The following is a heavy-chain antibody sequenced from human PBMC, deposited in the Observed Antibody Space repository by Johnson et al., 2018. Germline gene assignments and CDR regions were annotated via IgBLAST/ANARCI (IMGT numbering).Heavy chain of an antibody. Sequence: EVQLVETGGGLVKXGGSXRLXCEASGFSFNVYSMTWVRQAPGKGLEWVSFIGAGSVHIHYADSVGGRFTISRDNAKNSLYLQMSALRVEDTAIYFCARGQWRVPGYQYYMDVWGKGTTVTVSS. CDR3: ARGQWRVPGYQYYMDV. J-gene: IGHJ6*03. D-gene: IGHD6-19*01. V-gene: IGHV3-21*06. CDR2: IGAGSVHI. CDR1: GFSFNVYS.